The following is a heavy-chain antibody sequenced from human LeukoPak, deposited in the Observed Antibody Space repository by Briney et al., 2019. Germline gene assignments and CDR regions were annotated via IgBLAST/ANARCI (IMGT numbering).Heavy chain of an antibody. D-gene: IGHD3-22*01. CDR3: ATGYYDSSGYYSGTFDY. J-gene: IGHJ4*02. CDR2: ISSSSYI. Sequence: KPGGSLRLSCAASGFTFSSYSMNWVRQAPGKGLEWVSSISSSSYIYYADSVKGRFTISRDNAKNSLYLQMNSLRAEDTAVYYCATGYYDSSGYYSGTFDYWGQGTLVTVSS. V-gene: IGHV3-21*01. CDR1: GFTFSSYS.